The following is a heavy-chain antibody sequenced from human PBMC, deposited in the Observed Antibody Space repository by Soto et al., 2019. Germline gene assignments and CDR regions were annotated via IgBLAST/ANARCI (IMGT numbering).Heavy chain of an antibody. Sequence: PSETLSLTCAVYGGSFSGYYWSWIRQPPGKGLEWIGEINHSGSTNYNPSLKSRVTISVDTSKNQFSLKLSSVTAADTAVYYCARGRFTMVRYGMDVWGQGTTVTVS. J-gene: IGHJ6*02. CDR1: GGSFSGYY. V-gene: IGHV4-34*01. CDR3: ARGRFTMVRYGMDV. D-gene: IGHD3-10*01. CDR2: INHSGST.